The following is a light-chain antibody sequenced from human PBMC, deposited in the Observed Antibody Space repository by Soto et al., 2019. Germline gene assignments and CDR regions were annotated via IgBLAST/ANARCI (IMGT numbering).Light chain of an antibody. CDR1: QSVSSY. V-gene: IGKV3-11*01. Sequence: VLIQSPPTLSLYKEEAATLSCRASQSVSSYLAWYQQQPGQAPRLLIYDIFKRPTGIPARFSGSGSGPDFTLTISSLQPEYFAIYYCQQRANWPFTFGPGTKVDIK. CDR2: DIF. J-gene: IGKJ3*01. CDR3: QQRANWPFT.